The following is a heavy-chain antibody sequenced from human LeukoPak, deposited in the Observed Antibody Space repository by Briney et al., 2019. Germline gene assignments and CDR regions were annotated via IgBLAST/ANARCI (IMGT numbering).Heavy chain of an antibody. J-gene: IGHJ4*02. CDR2: ISAYNGNT. D-gene: IGHD3-22*01. Sequence: VASVKVSFKASGYTFTSYGISWVRQAPGQGLEWMGWISAYNGNTNYAQKLQGRVTMTTDTSTSTAYMELRSLRSDDTAVYYCASATNYYDSSGYSVLPDYWGQGTLVTVSS. CDR3: ASATNYYDSSGYSVLPDY. V-gene: IGHV1-18*01. CDR1: GYTFTSYG.